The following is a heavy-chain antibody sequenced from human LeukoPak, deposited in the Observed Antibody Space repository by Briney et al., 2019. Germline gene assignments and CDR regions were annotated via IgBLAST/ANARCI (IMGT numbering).Heavy chain of an antibody. J-gene: IGHJ5*02. CDR1: GGPISSYY. D-gene: IGHD6-19*01. V-gene: IGHV4-59*01. CDR3: ARGQWKDFDP. Sequence: SETLSLTCTVSGGPISSYYWSWIRQPPGKGLEWIGYIYYSGSTNYNPSLKSRVTISVDTSKNQFSLKLSSVTAADTAVYYCARGQWKDFDPWGQGTLVTVSS. CDR2: IYYSGST.